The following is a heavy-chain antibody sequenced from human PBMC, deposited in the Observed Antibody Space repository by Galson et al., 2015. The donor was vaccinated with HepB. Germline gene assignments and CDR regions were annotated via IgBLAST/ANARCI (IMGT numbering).Heavy chain of an antibody. Sequence: SLRLSCAASGFTFSSYGMHWVRQAPGKGLEWVAVISYDGSNKYYADSVKGRFTISRDNAKNSLYLQMNSLRAEDTAVYYCARRGALVATIRGMDYWGQGTLVTVSS. V-gene: IGHV3-30*03. J-gene: IGHJ4*02. D-gene: IGHD5-12*01. CDR2: ISYDGSNK. CDR3: ARRGALVATIRGMDY. CDR1: GFTFSSYG.